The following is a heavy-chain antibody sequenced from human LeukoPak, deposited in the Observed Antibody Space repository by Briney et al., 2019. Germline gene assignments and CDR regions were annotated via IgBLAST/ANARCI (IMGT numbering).Heavy chain of an antibody. J-gene: IGHJ4*02. V-gene: IGHV1-18*01. CDR3: ARLREGMIVVIFDY. CDR1: GYTFISYG. Sequence: ASVKVSCKASGYTFISYGISWVRQAPGQGVAWMGWISAYNGNTNYAQTLQGRVSMTTDTSTSTAYMELRSLRSDDTAVYYCARLREGMIVVIFDYWGQGTLVTVSS. CDR2: ISAYNGNT. D-gene: IGHD3-22*01.